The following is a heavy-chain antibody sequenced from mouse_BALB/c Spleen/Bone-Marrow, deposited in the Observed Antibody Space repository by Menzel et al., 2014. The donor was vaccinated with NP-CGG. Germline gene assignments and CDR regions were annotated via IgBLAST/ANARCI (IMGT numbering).Heavy chain of an antibody. CDR1: GFDFSRYW. CDR3: ARLGYYGGFAY. Sequence: EVKLQESGGGLVQPEGSLKPSCAASGFDFSRYWMGWVRQAPGKGLGWIGEINPDSTTINYTPSLKYKFIISRDDAKNTLFLQMSNVRSEDTALYYCARLGYYGGFAYWGQGTLVTVSA. CDR2: INPDSTTI. V-gene: IGHV4-1*02. J-gene: IGHJ3*01. D-gene: IGHD2-3*01.